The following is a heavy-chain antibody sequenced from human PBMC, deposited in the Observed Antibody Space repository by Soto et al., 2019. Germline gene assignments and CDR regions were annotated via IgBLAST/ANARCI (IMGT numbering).Heavy chain of an antibody. D-gene: IGHD2-2*01. CDR3: ARHTKYCSSTSCLENWFDP. CDR1: GGSISSYY. J-gene: IGHJ5*02. Sequence: PSETLSLTCTVSGGSISSYYWSWIRQPPGKGLEWIGYIYYSGSTNYNPSLKSRVTISVDTSKNQFSLKLSSVTAADTAVYYCARHTKYCSSTSCLENWFDPWGQGTLVTVS. CDR2: IYYSGST. V-gene: IGHV4-59*08.